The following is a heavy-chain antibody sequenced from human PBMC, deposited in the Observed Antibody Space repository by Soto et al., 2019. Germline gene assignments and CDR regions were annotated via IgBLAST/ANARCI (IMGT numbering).Heavy chain of an antibody. Sequence: VQLVESGGGLVQPGGSLRLSCAASEFTFSSYGMHWVRQAPGKGLEWVAVISYDGSNKYYADSVKGRFTISRDNSKNTLYLQMNSLRAEDTAVYYCAKDRAMVRGVIIPHYYYYGMDVWGQGTTVTVSS. V-gene: IGHV3-30*18. CDR2: ISYDGSNK. D-gene: IGHD3-10*01. J-gene: IGHJ6*02. CDR3: AKDRAMVRGVIIPHYYYYGMDV. CDR1: EFTFSSYG.